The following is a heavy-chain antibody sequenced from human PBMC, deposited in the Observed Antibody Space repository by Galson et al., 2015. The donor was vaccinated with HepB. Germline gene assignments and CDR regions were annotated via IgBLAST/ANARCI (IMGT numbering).Heavy chain of an antibody. J-gene: IGHJ4*02. D-gene: IGHD1-14*01. CDR3: VRDITLPGSFYYFDS. CDR1: GFIFSDYY. Sequence: SLRLSCAASGFIFSDYYMSWIRQAPGKGLEWISHISRTGTTIFYSDSVEGRFTVSRDNTKNSLYLRMNSLRDDDTAVYYCVRDITLPGSFYYFDSWGQETLVTVSS. V-gene: IGHV3-11*01. CDR2: ISRTGTTI.